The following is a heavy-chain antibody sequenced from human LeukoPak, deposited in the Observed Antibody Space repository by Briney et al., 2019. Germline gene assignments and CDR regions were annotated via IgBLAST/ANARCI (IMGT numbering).Heavy chain of an antibody. V-gene: IGHV3-23*01. CDR2: ISGSGGST. Sequence: GGSLRLSCAASGFTFSSYAMSWVRQAPGKGLEWVSAISGSGGSTYYADSVKGRFTISRDNSKNTLYLQMNSLRAEDTAVYYCAKPGLRYFDWLLKYWGQGTLATVSS. CDR3: AKPGLRYFDWLLKY. D-gene: IGHD3-9*01. J-gene: IGHJ4*02. CDR1: GFTFSSYA.